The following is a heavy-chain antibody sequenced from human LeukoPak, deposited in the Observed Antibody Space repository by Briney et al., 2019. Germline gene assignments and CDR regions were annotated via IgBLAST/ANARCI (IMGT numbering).Heavy chain of an antibody. CDR1: GFTFSGYG. J-gene: IGHJ4*02. CDR3: AKDLGNSFDY. D-gene: IGHD4-23*01. V-gene: IGHV3-30*02. Sequence: PGGSLRLSCAASGFTFSGYGMRWVRQAPGKGLEWVTFIHYDGSDKYYADSVKGRFTISRDNSKNTLYLQMNSLRAEDTAVYYCAKDLGNSFDYWGQGTLVTVSS. CDR2: IHYDGSDK.